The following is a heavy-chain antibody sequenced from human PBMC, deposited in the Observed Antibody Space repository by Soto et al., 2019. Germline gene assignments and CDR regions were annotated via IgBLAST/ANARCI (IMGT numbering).Heavy chain of an antibody. V-gene: IGHV1-46*01. CDR3: ASGYSYGPDYYYYMDV. D-gene: IGHD5-18*01. CDR2: INPSGGST. CDR1: GYTFTSYY. J-gene: IGHJ6*03. Sequence: ASVKVSCKASGYTFTSYYMHWVRQAPGQGLEWMGIINPSGGSTSYAQKFQGRVTMTRDTSTSTVYMELSSLRSEDTAVYYCASGYSYGPDYYYYMDVWGKGTTVTVSS.